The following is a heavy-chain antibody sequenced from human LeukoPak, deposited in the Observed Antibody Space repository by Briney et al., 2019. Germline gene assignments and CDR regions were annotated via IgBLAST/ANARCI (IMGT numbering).Heavy chain of an antibody. J-gene: IGHJ5*02. D-gene: IGHD2-2*01. CDR3: AKWTGGYCSGTSCRRIDP. CDR1: GFTFSSYA. CDR2: ISGSGGST. Sequence: GGSLRLSCAASGFTFSSYAMSWVRQAPGKGLEWVSAISGSGGSTYYADSVKGRFTISRDNSKNTLYLQMNSLRAEDTAVYYCAKWTGGYCSGTSCRRIDPWGQGTLVTVSS. V-gene: IGHV3-23*01.